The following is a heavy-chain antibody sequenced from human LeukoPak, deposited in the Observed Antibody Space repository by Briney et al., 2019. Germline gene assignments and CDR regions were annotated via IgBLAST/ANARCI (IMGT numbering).Heavy chain of an antibody. J-gene: IGHJ5*02. CDR3: ARDRGYHDSSGDYYGWFDP. Sequence: SETLSLTCTVSGGSISSYYWSWIRQPPGKRLEWIGYIHYRGNMNYNPSLKSRVTISVDTSKNQFSLKLSSVTAADTAVYYCARDRGYHDSSGDYYGWFDPWGQGTLVTVSS. CDR2: IHYRGNM. CDR1: GGSISSYY. D-gene: IGHD3-22*01. V-gene: IGHV4-59*01.